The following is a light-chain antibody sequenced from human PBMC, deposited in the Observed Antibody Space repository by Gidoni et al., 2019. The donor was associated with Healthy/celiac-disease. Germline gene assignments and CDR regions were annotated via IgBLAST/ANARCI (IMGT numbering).Light chain of an antibody. V-gene: IGLV2-14*01. Sequence: QSALTQPASVPGSPGQSITISCTGTSSDVGGYNYVSWYQQPPGKAPKLMIYDVSNRPSGVSNRFSGSKSGNTASLTISGLQAEDEADYYCSSYTSSSTLVVFGGGTKLTVL. CDR2: DVS. CDR3: SSYTSSSTLVV. J-gene: IGLJ2*01. CDR1: SSDVGGYNY.